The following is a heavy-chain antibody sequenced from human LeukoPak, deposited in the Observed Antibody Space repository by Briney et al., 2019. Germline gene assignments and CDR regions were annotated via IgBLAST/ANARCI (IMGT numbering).Heavy chain of an antibody. V-gene: IGHV3-48*03. CDR3: ARSMVRGVIFDY. D-gene: IGHD3-10*01. J-gene: IGHJ4*02. CDR1: VFPFSSYD. CDR2: ISSSGSTI. Sequence: GGSLRLSCAASVFPFSSYDMNWVRQAPGKGLEWVSYISSSGSTIYYADSVKGRFTISRGNAKNSLYLQMNSLRAEDTAVYYCARSMVRGVIFDYWGQGTLVTVSS.